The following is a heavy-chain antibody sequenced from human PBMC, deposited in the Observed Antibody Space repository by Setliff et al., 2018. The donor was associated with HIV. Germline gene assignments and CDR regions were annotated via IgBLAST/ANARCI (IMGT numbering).Heavy chain of an antibody. CDR1: GFTFSSYE. CDR2: ISSSGGTI. J-gene: IGHJ4*02. D-gene: IGHD5-12*01. V-gene: IGHV3-48*03. CDR3: ARGIYTGYDHFDY. Sequence: GGSLRLSCAASGFTFSSYEMNWVRQAPGKGLEWVSYISSSGGTIYYADSVKGRFTISRDNAKKSLYLQMNSLRAEDTAVYYCARGIYTGYDHFDYWGQGTLVTVSS.